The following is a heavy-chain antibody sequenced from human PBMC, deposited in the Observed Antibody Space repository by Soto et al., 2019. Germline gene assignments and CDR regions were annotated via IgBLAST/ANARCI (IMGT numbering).Heavy chain of an antibody. D-gene: IGHD3-22*01. CDR3: ARGPPVAMIA. V-gene: IGHV1-8*01. CDR1: GYTFTSCD. Sequence: ASVKVSCKASGYTFTSCDINWMRQATGQGLEWMGWMNPNSGNTGYAQKFQGRVTMTRNTSISTAYMGLSSLRSEDTAVYYCARGPPVAMIAWGQGTLVTVSS. CDR2: MNPNSGNT. J-gene: IGHJ1*01.